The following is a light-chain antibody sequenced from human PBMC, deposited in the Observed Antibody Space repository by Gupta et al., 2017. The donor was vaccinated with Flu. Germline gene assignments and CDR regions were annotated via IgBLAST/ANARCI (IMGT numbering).Light chain of an antibody. Sequence: PASVSASPGQSITISCTGTSSDVGGFNYVSWYQHHPGQAPKLMIYEVGNRPSGVSLRFSGSKSGNTASLAISDLQAEDVAYYYCSSYTRRSTLVFGGGTKLTVL. CDR3: SSYTRRSTLV. J-gene: IGLJ3*02. CDR2: EVG. CDR1: SSDVGGFNY. V-gene: IGLV2-14*01.